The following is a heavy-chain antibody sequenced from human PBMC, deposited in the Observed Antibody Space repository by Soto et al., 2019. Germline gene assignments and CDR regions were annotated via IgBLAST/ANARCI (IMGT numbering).Heavy chain of an antibody. D-gene: IGHD1-7*01. CDR1: GFTFSSYG. Sequence: PGGSLRLSCASSGFTFSSYGMHWVRQAPGKGLEWVAVISYDGSNKYYADSVKGRFTISRDNSKNTLYLQMSSLKPEDTAVYYCAKDTELQAYYYYYCMDVWGQGTAVTVSS. V-gene: IGHV3-30*18. CDR2: ISYDGSNK. CDR3: AKDTELQAYYYYYCMDV. J-gene: IGHJ6*02.